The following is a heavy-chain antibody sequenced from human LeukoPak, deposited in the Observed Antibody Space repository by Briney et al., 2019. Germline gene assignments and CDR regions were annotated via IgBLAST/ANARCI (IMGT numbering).Heavy chain of an antibody. CDR2: IYYSGNT. Sequence: PSETLSLTCTVSGVSISSSNSYWGWIRQPPGKGLEWIGSIYYSGNTYYNASLKSQVSISIDTSKNQFSLRLTSVTAADTAVYYCARDQRTSAYYDFWSGFFDYWGQGTLVTVSS. V-gene: IGHV4-39*02. D-gene: IGHD3-3*01. J-gene: IGHJ4*02. CDR1: GVSISSSNSY. CDR3: ARDQRTSAYYDFWSGFFDY.